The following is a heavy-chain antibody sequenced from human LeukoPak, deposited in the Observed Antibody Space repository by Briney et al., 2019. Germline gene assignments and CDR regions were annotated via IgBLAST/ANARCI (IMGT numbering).Heavy chain of an antibody. J-gene: IGHJ4*02. V-gene: IGHV4-34*01. D-gene: IGHD4-17*01. CDR1: GGSFSGYY. Sequence: SETLSLTCAVYGGSFSGYYWSWIRQPPGKGLEWIGEINHSGSTNYNPSLKSRVTISVDTSKNQFSLTLSSVTAADTAVYYCARVSVTHTWETGYYFDYWGQGTLVTVSS. CDR2: INHSGST. CDR3: ARVSVTHTWETGYYFDY.